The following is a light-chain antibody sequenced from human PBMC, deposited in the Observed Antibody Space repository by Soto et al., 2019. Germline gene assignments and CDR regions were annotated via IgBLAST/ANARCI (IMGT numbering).Light chain of an antibody. J-gene: IGKJ1*01. V-gene: IGKV1-39*01. CDR2: AAS. CDR1: QSVSSY. Sequence: DIQITQSPSSLSASVRDRVTITCRASQSVSSYLNWYQQKPGKAPKLLIYAASTLQSGVPARFSGSGSGTDFTLTISSLQSEDFATYCCQQCNSTPQTFGQGTKVDIK. CDR3: QQCNSTPQT.